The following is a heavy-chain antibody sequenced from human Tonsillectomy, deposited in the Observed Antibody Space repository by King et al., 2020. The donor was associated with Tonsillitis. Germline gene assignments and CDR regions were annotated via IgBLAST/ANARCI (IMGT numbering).Heavy chain of an antibody. CDR1: GLTFSNAW. CDR2: IKSKTDGGTT. J-gene: IGHJ3*02. Sequence: VQLVESGGGLVKPGGSLTPSCVASGLTFSNAWMTWVRQAPGKGLEWVGRIKSKTDGGTTDYAAPVKGRFTISRDDSKNTLFLQMNSLKTEDTAVYYCTTRDYATGAFAIWGQGTMVTVSS. CDR3: TTRDYATGAFAI. V-gene: IGHV3-15*01. D-gene: IGHD3-16*01.